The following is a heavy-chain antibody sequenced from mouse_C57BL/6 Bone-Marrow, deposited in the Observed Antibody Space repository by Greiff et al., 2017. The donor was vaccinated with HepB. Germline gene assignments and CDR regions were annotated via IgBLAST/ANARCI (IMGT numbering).Heavy chain of an antibody. D-gene: IGHD1-1*01. CDR2: IDPNSGGT. J-gene: IGHJ1*03. CDR1: GYTFISYW. Sequence: QVQLQQPGAELVKPGASVKLSCKASGYTFISYWMHWVKQRPGRGLEWIGRIDPNSGGTKYNEKFKSKATLTVDKPSSTAYMQLSSLTSEDSAVYYCAREDITTVVARYWYFDVWGTGTTVTVSS. V-gene: IGHV1-72*01. CDR3: AREDITTVVARYWYFDV.